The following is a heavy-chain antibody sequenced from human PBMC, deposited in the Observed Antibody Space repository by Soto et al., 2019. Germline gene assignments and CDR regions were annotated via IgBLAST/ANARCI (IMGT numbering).Heavy chain of an antibody. CDR3: VRMGFNGDGYLSYYYYGMDV. CDR1: GYSFPKYY. CDR2: IYPDDSDT. J-gene: IGHJ6*02. D-gene: IGHD2-21*01. Sequence: PGVSLKISCKGSGYSFPKYYIGWVRQMPGKDLEWMAIIYPDDSDTRYSPSFQGQVTISADKSISTAYLQWSSLKASDTAMYYCVRMGFNGDGYLSYYYYGMDVWGQGTTVTVSS. V-gene: IGHV5-51*01.